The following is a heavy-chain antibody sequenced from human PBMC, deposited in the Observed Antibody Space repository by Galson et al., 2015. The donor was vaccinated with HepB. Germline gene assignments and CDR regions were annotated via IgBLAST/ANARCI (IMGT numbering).Heavy chain of an antibody. J-gene: IGHJ3*02. CDR2: TYYRSKWYN. CDR1: GDSVSSNSAA. CDR3: AREGTSGTIECSSSPGAFDI. Sequence: CAISGDSVSSNSAAWNWIRQSPSRGLEWLGRTYYRSKWYNDYAVSVKSRITINPDTSKNQFSLQLNSVTPEDTAVYYCAREGTSGTIECSSSPGAFDIWGQGTMVTVSS. V-gene: IGHV6-1*01. D-gene: IGHD6-6*01.